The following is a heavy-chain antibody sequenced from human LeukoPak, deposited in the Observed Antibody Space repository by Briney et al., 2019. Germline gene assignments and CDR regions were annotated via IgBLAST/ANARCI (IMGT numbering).Heavy chain of an antibody. V-gene: IGHV3-23*01. J-gene: IGHJ4*02. Sequence: PGGSLRLSCAASGFTFSSYAMSWVRQAPGKGLEWVSAISGSGGSTYYADSVKGRFTISRDNSKNTLYLQMNSLRAEDTAVYHCAKDGHYYDSSGYYYFDYWGQGTLVTVSS. CDR2: ISGSGGST. CDR3: AKDGHYYDSSGYYYFDY. D-gene: IGHD3-22*01. CDR1: GFTFSSYA.